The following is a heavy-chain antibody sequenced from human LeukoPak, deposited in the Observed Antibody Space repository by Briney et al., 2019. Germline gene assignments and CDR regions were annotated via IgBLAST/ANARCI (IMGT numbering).Heavy chain of an antibody. V-gene: IGHV4-34*01. Sequence: PSETLSLTCAVYGGSFSGYYWSWIRQPPGKGLDWIGEINHSGSTNYNPSLKSRVTISVDTSKNQFSLKLSSVTAADTAVYYCARAVVVTAYDFWGQGTLVTVSS. CDR1: GGSFSGYY. CDR3: ARAVVVTAYDF. CDR2: INHSGST. J-gene: IGHJ4*02. D-gene: IGHD2-21*02.